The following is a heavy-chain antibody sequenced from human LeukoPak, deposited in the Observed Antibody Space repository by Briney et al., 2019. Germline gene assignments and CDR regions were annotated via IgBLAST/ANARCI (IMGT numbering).Heavy chain of an antibody. V-gene: IGHV4-4*02. Sequence: SETLSLTCAVSGGSISSSNWWSWVRQPPGKGLEWIGEIYHSGSTYYNPSLKSRVTISVDRSKNQFSLKLSSVTAADTAVYYCARVVSRGVIIPWFDPWGQGTLVTVSS. D-gene: IGHD3-10*01. J-gene: IGHJ5*02. CDR3: ARVVSRGVIIPWFDP. CDR1: GGSISSSNW. CDR2: IYHSGST.